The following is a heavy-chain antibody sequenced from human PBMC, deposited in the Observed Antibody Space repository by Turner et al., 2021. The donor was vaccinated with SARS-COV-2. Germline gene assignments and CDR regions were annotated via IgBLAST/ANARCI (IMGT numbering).Heavy chain of an antibody. V-gene: IGHV3-21*01. Sequence: EVQLLESGGGLVQPGGSLRLSCAASGFTFTTYALSWVRQAPGKGLEWVSSSSSSSSYIYYADSVKGRFTISRDNAKNSLYLQMNSLRAEDTAVYYCARARWHYYDSSGYYPDAFDIWGQGTMVTVSS. CDR2: SSSSSSYI. CDR3: ARARWHYYDSSGYYPDAFDI. CDR1: GFTFTTYA. D-gene: IGHD3-22*01. J-gene: IGHJ3*02.